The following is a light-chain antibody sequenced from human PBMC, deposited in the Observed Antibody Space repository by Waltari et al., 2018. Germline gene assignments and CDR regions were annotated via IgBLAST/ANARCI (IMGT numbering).Light chain of an antibody. CDR3: SSYTTSFTLV. CDR2: DVS. Sequence: QSALTQPASVSGSPGQSITISCTGTSRDVGGYNSVSWYQQHPRTAPKLLISDVSNRPSGISNRFSGSKSGNTASLTISGLQAEDEAHYYCSSYTTSFTLVFGGGTKLTVL. J-gene: IGLJ2*01. V-gene: IGLV2-14*03. CDR1: SRDVGGYNS.